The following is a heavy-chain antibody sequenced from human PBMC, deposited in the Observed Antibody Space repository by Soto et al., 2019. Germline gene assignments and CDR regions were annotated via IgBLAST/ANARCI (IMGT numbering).Heavy chain of an antibody. CDR1: GFSLSTSGVS. Sequence: QITLKESGPTLVKPTQTLTLTCTFSGFSLSTSGVSVAWIRQPPGKALEWLALIYWDGNKRYSPSLESRLTITKDTSKSHVVLTMTYMDPVDTATDYCAHRHGSSGSYYFDYWGPGTLVTVSS. J-gene: IGHJ4*02. CDR2: IYWDGNK. V-gene: IGHV2-5*02. D-gene: IGHD3-10*01. CDR3: AHRHGSSGSYYFDY.